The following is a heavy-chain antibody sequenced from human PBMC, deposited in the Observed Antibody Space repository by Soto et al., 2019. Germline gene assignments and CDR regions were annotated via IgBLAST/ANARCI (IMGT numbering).Heavy chain of an antibody. CDR3: TRTVTVTTGGYYDMDV. Sequence: PSETLSLTCTVSGASIRSSYWSWIRQPPGKGLEWIGYIYYSGSTNQNPSLKSRVTISVDTSKNQFSLKLSSVTAADTAVYYCTRTVTVTTGGYYDMDVWGQGTTVTVSS. CDR2: IYYSGST. V-gene: IGHV4-59*01. J-gene: IGHJ6*02. CDR1: GASIRSSY. D-gene: IGHD4-4*01.